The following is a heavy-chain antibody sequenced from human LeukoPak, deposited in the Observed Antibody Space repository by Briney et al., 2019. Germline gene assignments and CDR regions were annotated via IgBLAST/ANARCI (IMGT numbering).Heavy chain of an antibody. CDR2: VYGGGST. Sequence: GGSLRLSCAASGFTVSNNYMSWVRQAPGKGLEWVSVVYGGGSTYYADSVKGRFTISRDNSKNSLYLQMNSLRAEDTAVYYCASMYFSQYLQHWGQGTLVTVSS. D-gene: IGHD2-8*01. CDR3: ASMYFSQYLQH. CDR1: GFTVSNNY. V-gene: IGHV3-53*01. J-gene: IGHJ1*01.